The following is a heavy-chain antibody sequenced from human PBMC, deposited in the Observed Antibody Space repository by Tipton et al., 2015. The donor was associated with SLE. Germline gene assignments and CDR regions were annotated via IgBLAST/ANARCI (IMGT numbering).Heavy chain of an antibody. J-gene: IGHJ4*02. D-gene: IGHD4-17*01. CDR1: GFTFSSYE. CDR3: ARDLKYGDYGNY. Sequence: SLRLSCAASGFTFSSYEMNWVRQAPGKGLEWVSYISSSGSSIYYADSVKGRFTISRDNAKTSLYLQMNSLRAEDTAVYYCARDLKYGDYGNYWGQGTLVTVSS. V-gene: IGHV3-48*03. CDR2: ISSSGSSI.